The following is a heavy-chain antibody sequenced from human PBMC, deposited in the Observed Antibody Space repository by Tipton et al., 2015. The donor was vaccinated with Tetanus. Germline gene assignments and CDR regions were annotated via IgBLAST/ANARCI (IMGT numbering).Heavy chain of an antibody. D-gene: IGHD2-15*01. CDR1: GFIFSSYG. CDR3: AREADGSGGSCFSGVFDN. Sequence: SLRLSCAASGFIFSSYGIHWVRQAPGKGLEWVAASWYDGTDQYYADSVKGRFTLSRDNSKNTLYLQMNSLSAEDTALYYCAREADGSGGSCFSGVFDNWGQGTQFTVSS. V-gene: IGHV3-33*01. J-gene: IGHJ4*02. CDR2: SWYDGTDQ.